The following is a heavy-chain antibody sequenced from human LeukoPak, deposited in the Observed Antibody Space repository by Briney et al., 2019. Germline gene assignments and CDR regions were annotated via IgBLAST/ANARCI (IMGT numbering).Heavy chain of an antibody. CDR2: IYYSGST. V-gene: IGHV4-59*12. CDR1: GGSISSYY. CDR3: ARLSSGSNDAFDI. J-gene: IGHJ3*02. D-gene: IGHD3-3*01. Sequence: PSETLSLTCTVSGGSISSYYWSWIRQPPGKGLEWIGYIYYSGSTNYNPSLKSRVTISVDTSKNQFSLKLSSVTAADTAVYYCARLSSGSNDAFDIWGQGTMVTVSS.